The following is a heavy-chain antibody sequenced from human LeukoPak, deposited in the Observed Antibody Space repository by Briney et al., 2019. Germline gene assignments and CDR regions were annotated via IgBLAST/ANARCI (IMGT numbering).Heavy chain of an antibody. D-gene: IGHD3-16*01. J-gene: IGHJ5*02. CDR3: GRGYEYGWFDP. CDR1: GYSFTDYF. V-gene: IGHV1-2*02. CDR2: INTKSGAT. Sequence: ASVKVSCKASGYSFTDYFINWVRQAPGQGLEWMGWINTKSGATKYAERFQGRVTMTRDTAISTANMEMNRLTDDGRDVYWCGRGYEYGWFDPWGQGTLVTVSS.